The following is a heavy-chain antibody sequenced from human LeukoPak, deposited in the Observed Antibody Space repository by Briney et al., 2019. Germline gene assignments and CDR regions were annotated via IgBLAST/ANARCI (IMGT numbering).Heavy chain of an antibody. J-gene: IGHJ5*02. Sequence: PSETLSLTCTVSGDSISSGDYYWSWIRQPAGKGLEWIGEIYHSGSTNYNPSLKSRVTISVDKSKNQFSLKLSSVTAADTAVYYCARGRKPKGLRFLEWLSENWFDPWGQGTLVTVSS. D-gene: IGHD3-3*01. V-gene: IGHV4-61*10. CDR1: GDSISSGDYY. CDR2: IYHSGST. CDR3: ARGRKPKGLRFLEWLSENWFDP.